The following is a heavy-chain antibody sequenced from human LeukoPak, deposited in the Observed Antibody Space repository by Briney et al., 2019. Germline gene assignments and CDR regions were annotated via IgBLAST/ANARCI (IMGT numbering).Heavy chain of an antibody. J-gene: IGHJ4*02. CDR3: ARAGTFWDYFDY. Sequence: GASVKVSCKASGYTFTSKYIHWVRQAPGQGLEWMGIINPVDGSASYAQKFQGRVTITRDTSTSTVYMELSSLRSDDTAVYYCARAGTFWDYFDYWGQGTLVTVSS. D-gene: IGHD6-19*01. V-gene: IGHV1-46*01. CDR2: INPVDGSA. CDR1: GYTFTSKY.